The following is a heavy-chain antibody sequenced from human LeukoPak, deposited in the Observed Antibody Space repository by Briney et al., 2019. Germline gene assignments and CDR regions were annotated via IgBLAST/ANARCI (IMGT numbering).Heavy chain of an antibody. Sequence: PGRSLRLSCAASGLTFSSYEMNWVRQAPGKGLEWVSYMSSSGSTIYYADSVKGRFTISRDNAKNSLYLQMNSLRAEDTAVYYCARESSSLTYPDFDYWGQGTLVTVSS. CDR1: GLTFSSYE. CDR3: ARESSSLTYPDFDY. J-gene: IGHJ4*02. V-gene: IGHV3-48*03. D-gene: IGHD2-15*01. CDR2: MSSSGSTI.